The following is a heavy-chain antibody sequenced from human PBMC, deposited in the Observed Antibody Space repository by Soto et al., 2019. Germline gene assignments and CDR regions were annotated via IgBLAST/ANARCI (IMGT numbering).Heavy chain of an antibody. D-gene: IGHD6-19*01. CDR3: ASLGSSGWYYYYYGMDV. CDR2: IYYSGST. CDR1: GGSISSYY. Sequence: SETLSLTCTVSGGSISSYYWSWIRQPPGKGLEWIGYIYYSGSTNYNPSLKSRVTISVDTSKNQFSLKLSSVTAADTAVYYCASLGSSGWYYYYYGMDVWGQGTTVTVSS. V-gene: IGHV4-59*08. J-gene: IGHJ6*02.